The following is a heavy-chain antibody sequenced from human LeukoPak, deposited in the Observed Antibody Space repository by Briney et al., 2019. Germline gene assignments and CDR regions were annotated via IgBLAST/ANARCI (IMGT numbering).Heavy chain of an antibody. V-gene: IGHV4-30-2*01. Sequence: SETLSLTCAVFGGSISSGGYSWSWIRQPPGKGLEWIGYIYHTGNTYQNPSLKSRVTISVDTSKNQFSLKLSSVTAADTAVYYCARGRTVAGTGGDNFDYWGQGTLVTVSS. CDR1: GGSISSGGYS. CDR3: ARGRTVAGTGGDNFDY. CDR2: IYHTGNT. D-gene: IGHD6-19*01. J-gene: IGHJ4*02.